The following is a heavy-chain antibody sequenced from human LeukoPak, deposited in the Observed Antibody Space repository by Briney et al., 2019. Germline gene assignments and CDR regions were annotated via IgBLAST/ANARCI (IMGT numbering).Heavy chain of an antibody. CDR3: ARDNERQLATSGLDY. V-gene: IGHV4-4*07. CDR2: IYTSGST. D-gene: IGHD6-6*01. CDR1: GGSISSYH. Sequence: SETLSLTCTVSGGSISSYHWSWIRQPAGKGLEWIGRIYTSGSTNYNPSLKSRVTMSVDTSKNQFSLKLSSVTAADTAVYYCARDNERQLATSGLDYWGQGTLVTVSS. J-gene: IGHJ4*02.